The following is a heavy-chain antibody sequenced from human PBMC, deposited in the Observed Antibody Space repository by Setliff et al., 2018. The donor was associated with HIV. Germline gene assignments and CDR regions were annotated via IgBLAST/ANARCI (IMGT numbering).Heavy chain of an antibody. Sequence: SETLSLTCTVSGGSIVSSSYYWGWIRQPPGKGLEWIGTMYYRGTTYNNPSLKSRVTFSADTSKNQSSLNLNSVTATDTAVYYCARQGLTMNRGVPAPILYYFDYWGPGSLVTVSS. CDR3: ARQGLTMNRGVPAPILYYFDY. CDR2: MYYRGTT. D-gene: IGHD3-10*01. J-gene: IGHJ4*02. V-gene: IGHV4-39*01. CDR1: GGSIVSSSYY.